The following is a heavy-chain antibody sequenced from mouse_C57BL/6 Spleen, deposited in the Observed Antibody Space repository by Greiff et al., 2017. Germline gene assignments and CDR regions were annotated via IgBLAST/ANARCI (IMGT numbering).Heavy chain of an antibody. J-gene: IGHJ1*03. CDR2: IHPNSGST. V-gene: IGHV1-64*01. D-gene: IGHD2-4*01. CDR3: ANDYDGVWYFDV. Sequence: VQLQQPGAELVKPGASVKLSCKASGYTFTSYWMHWVKQRPGQGLEWIGMIHPNSGSTNYNEKFKSKATLTVDKSSSTAYMQLRSLTSEDSAVYYCANDYDGVWYFDVWGTGTTVTVSS. CDR1: GYTFTSYW.